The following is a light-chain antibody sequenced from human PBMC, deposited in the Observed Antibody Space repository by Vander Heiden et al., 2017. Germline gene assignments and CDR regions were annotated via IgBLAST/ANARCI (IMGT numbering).Light chain of an antibody. CDR1: SSNIGAGYD. Sequence: QSVLTQPPSVSGAPGQRVTISCIGSSSNIGAGYDVHWYQQLPGTAPQPLIYRSTNRPSGVPGRFSGSKSGTSASLAITGLQAEDEADYYCQSYDTSLSGVVFGGGTKLTVL. J-gene: IGLJ2*01. CDR2: RST. V-gene: IGLV1-40*01. CDR3: QSYDTSLSGVV.